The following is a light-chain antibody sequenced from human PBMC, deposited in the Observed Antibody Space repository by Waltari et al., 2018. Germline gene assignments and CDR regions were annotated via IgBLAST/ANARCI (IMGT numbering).Light chain of an antibody. CDR2: WAS. CDR3: HQYYTIPYT. CDR1: LSVLDDSNNRDY. J-gene: IGKJ2*01. V-gene: IGKV4-1*01. Sequence: DIVMTQSPDSLAVSLGERATIHCKSSLSVLDDSNNRDYLAWFQQKPRQPPKLLIYWASARESGVPDRFSGSGSGTDFTLTISSLQAEDVAVYYCHQYYTIPYTFGQGTKLEI.